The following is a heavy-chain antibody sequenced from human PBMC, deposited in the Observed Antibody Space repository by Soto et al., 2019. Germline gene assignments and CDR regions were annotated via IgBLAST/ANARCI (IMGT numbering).Heavy chain of an antibody. CDR3: AREGYCSGGSCYSKAFDI. CDR1: GFTFSSYA. Sequence: GGSLRLSCAASGFTFSSYAMSWIRQAPGKGLEWVSYISSSSSYTNYADSVKGRFTISRDNAKNSLYLQMNSLRAEDTAVYYCAREGYCSGGSCYSKAFDIWGQGTMVTVSS. V-gene: IGHV3-11*06. J-gene: IGHJ3*02. D-gene: IGHD2-15*01. CDR2: ISSSSSYT.